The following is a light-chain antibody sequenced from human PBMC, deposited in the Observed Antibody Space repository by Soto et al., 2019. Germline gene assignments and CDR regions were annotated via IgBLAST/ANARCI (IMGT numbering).Light chain of an antibody. CDR3: QQYDSSPWT. Sequence: EIVLTQSPGTLSVSPWEGATLSCRASQSVSSSYLAWYQQKPGQSPRLLIYGASNRASGISDGFSGSGSGTDFTLTIYRLEPEDFAVYYCQQYDSSPWTFGQGTKVDIK. J-gene: IGKJ1*01. V-gene: IGKV3-20*01. CDR1: QSVSSSY. CDR2: GAS.